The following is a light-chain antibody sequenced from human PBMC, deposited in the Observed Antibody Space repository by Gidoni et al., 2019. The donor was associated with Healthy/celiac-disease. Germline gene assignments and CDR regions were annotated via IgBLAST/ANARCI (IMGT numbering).Light chain of an antibody. CDR3: QQRSNWPPT. CDR1: QSVSSY. CDR2: DAS. V-gene: IGKV3-11*01. Sequence: EIVLTQSPATLSLSPGERATLSCRASQSVSSYLAWYQQKHGQAPRLLIYDASNRATGIPARFSGSGSGTDFTLTISSLEPEDFAVYYCQQRSNWPPTFXPXTKVDIK. J-gene: IGKJ3*01.